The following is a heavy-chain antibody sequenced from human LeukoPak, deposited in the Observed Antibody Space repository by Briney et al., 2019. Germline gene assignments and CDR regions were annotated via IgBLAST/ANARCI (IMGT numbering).Heavy chain of an antibody. V-gene: IGHV1-2*02. CDR1: GYTFTGYY. CDR2: INPNSGGT. D-gene: IGHD2-15*01. CDR3: ARGVCSGGSCYLYYYYYYMDV. J-gene: IGHJ6*03. Sequence: GASVKVPCKASGYTFTGYYMHWVRQAPGQGLEWMGWINPNSGGTNYAQKFQGRVTMTRDTSISTAYMELSRLRSDDTAVYYCARGVCSGGSCYLYYYYYYMDVWGKGTTVTVSS.